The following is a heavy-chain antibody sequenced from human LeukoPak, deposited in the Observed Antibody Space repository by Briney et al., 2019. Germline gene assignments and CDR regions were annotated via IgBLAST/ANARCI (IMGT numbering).Heavy chain of an antibody. D-gene: IGHD1-1*01. J-gene: IGHJ5*02. V-gene: IGHV4-34*01. CDR3: ARASWTEVTCWFDP. CDR2: INHSGST. CDR1: GGSFSGYC. Sequence: SETLSLTCAVYGGSFSGYCWSWIRQPPGKGLEWIGEINHSGSTNYNPSLKSRVTISVDTSKNQFSLKLSSVTAADTAVYYCARASWTEVTCWFDPWGQGTLVTVSS.